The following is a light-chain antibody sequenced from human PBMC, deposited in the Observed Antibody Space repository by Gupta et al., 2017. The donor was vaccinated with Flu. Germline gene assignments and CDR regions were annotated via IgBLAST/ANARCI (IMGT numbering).Light chain of an antibody. CDR3: RHRLDFPST. CDR2: TGS. Sequence: EIVLTQTPLSLSVTPGEPASISCRSSQSLFDSEDGNTYLDWFLQRPGQSPRLLIHTGSSRAPGVPDRFSGGGSGTDFTLTISSVETDDLGTYYCRHRLDFPSTFGQGTKL. V-gene: IGKV2-40*01. J-gene: IGKJ2*01. CDR1: QSLFDSEDGNTY.